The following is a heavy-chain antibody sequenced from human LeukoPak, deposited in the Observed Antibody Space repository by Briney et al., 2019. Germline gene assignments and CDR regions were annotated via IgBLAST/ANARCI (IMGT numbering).Heavy chain of an antibody. D-gene: IGHD1-14*01. Sequence: SGPTLVNPTQTLTLTCTFSGTSLTTIGVGVGWIRQPPGKALECLALIYWDDDKRYSPSLESRLTITKDTSKNQVVLTVTNMDPVDTATYYCVHRYNLDAFDMWGQGTMVTVSS. V-gene: IGHV2-5*02. J-gene: IGHJ3*02. CDR1: GTSLTTIGVG. CDR3: VHRYNLDAFDM. CDR2: IYWDDDK.